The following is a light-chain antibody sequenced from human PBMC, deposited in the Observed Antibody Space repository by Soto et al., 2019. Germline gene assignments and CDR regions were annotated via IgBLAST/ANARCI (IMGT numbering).Light chain of an antibody. CDR3: CSFAGGTPLV. Sequence: QAALIQPPSASGSPGQSVTISCTGTRRDIGGYDFVSWYQQHPGKAPKLMISEVTKRPSGVPDRFSGSKSGNTASLTISGLQSDDEADYYCCSFAGGTPLVFGTGTKLTVL. J-gene: IGLJ1*01. CDR1: RRDIGGYDF. CDR2: EVT. V-gene: IGLV2-8*01.